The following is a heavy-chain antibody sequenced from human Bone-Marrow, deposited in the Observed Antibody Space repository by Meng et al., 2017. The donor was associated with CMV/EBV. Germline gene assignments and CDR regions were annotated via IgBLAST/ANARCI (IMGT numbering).Heavy chain of an antibody. CDR3: ATPPGDYYDSSGYFS. V-gene: IGHV3-66*01. CDR2: IYSGGST. Sequence: GESLKISCAASGFTFSNAWMSWVRQAPGKGLEWVSVIYSGGSTYYADSVKGRFTISRDNSKNTLYLQMNSLRAEDTAVYYCATPPGDYYDSSGYFSWGQGTLVTVSS. CDR1: GFTFSNAW. D-gene: IGHD3-22*01. J-gene: IGHJ4*02.